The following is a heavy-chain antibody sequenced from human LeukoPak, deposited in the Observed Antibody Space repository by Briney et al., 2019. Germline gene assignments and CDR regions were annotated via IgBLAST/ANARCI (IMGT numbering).Heavy chain of an antibody. J-gene: IGHJ3*01. CDR3: ARDWWQQRPSS. CDR1: GFTFSSYG. V-gene: IGHV3-30*03. D-gene: IGHD6-13*01. Sequence: GGSLRLSCAASGFTFSSYGMHWVRQAPGKGLEWVAVISYDGSNKYYADSVKGRFTISRDNSKNTLYLQMNSLRAEDTAVYYCARDWWQQRPSSWGQGTMVTVSS. CDR2: ISYDGSNK.